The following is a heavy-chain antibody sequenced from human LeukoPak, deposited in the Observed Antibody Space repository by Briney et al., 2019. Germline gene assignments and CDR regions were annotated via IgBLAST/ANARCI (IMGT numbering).Heavy chain of an antibody. CDR1: GGSISSSIYY. J-gene: IGHJ3*02. Sequence: SETLSLTCTVSGGSISSSIYYWGWIRQPPGKGLEWIGSIYYSGSTYYNPSLKSRVTISVDTSKNQFSLKLSSVTAADTAVYYCARAIMVDIVVLVADDAFDIWGQGTMVTVSS. V-gene: IGHV4-39*01. CDR3: ARAIMVDIVVLVADDAFDI. D-gene: IGHD2-15*01. CDR2: IYYSGST.